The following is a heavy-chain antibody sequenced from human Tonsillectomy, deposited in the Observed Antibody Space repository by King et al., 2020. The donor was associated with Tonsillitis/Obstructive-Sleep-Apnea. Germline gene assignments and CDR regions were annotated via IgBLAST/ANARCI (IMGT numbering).Heavy chain of an antibody. CDR2: IYYSGST. CDR3: ARVDCSSTSCKMLYYYYMDV. CDR1: GGSISSYY. D-gene: IGHD2-2*01. Sequence: VQLKESGPGLVKPSETLSLTCTVSGGSISSYYWSWIRQPPGKGLEWIGYIYYSGSTNYNPSLKSRVTISVDTSKNQFSLKLSSVTAADTAVYYCARVDCSSTSCKMLYYYYMDVWGKVTTVTVSS. J-gene: IGHJ6*03. V-gene: IGHV4-59*01.